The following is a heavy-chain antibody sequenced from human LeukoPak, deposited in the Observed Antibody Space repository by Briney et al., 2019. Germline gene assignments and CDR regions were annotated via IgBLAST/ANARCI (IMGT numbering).Heavy chain of an antibody. D-gene: IGHD6-19*01. V-gene: IGHV3-13*01. Sequence: GGSLRLSCAASGFTFVDYDMHWVRQVIGKGLEWVSAIGIRGDTHYSGSVKGRFTISRENAESSLYLQMNSLRAEDTAVYYCARGGIQVSGIDEFDYWGQGTLVTVSS. CDR2: IGIRGDT. CDR1: GFTFVDYD. J-gene: IGHJ4*02. CDR3: ARGGIQVSGIDEFDY.